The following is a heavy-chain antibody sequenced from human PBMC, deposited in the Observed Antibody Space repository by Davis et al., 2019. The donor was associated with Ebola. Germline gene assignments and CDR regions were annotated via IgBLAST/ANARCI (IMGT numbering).Heavy chain of an antibody. J-gene: IGHJ6*02. D-gene: IGHD6-25*01. CDR2: IIPIFGTA. CDR3: ARVIAADYYYGMDV. CDR1: GGTFSSYA. Sequence: SVKVSCKASGGTFSSYAISWVRQAPGQGLEWMGGIIPIFGTANYAQKFQGRVTITADKSTSTAYMELSSLRSEDTAVYYCARVIAADYYYGMDVWGQGTTVTVSS. V-gene: IGHV1-69*06.